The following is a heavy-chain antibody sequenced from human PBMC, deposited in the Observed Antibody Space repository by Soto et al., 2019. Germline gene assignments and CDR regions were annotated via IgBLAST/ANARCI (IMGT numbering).Heavy chain of an antibody. J-gene: IGHJ4*02. CDR3: ARDRDYGDIDY. V-gene: IGHV1-69*08. CDR2: IIPILGIA. D-gene: IGHD4-17*01. CDR1: GGTFSSYT. Sequence: QVQLVQSGAEVKKPGSSVKVSCKASGGTFSSYTISWVRQAPGQGLEWMGRIIPILGIANYAQKFQGRVTXTXAKSTSTAYMELSSLRSEDTAVYYCARDRDYGDIDYWGQGTLVTVSS.